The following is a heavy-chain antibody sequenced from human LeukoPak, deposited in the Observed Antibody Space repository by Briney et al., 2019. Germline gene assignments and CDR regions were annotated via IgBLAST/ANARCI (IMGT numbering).Heavy chain of an antibody. D-gene: IGHD3-22*01. Sequence: PGGSLRLSCAASGFTFSSYAMSWVRQAPGKGLEWVSAISGSGGSTYYADSVKGRFTTSRDNSKNTPYLQTNSLRAEDTAVYYCAKDRGITMIVVVITFFDYWGQGTLVTVSS. J-gene: IGHJ4*02. CDR1: GFTFSSYA. CDR2: ISGSGGST. V-gene: IGHV3-23*01. CDR3: AKDRGITMIVVVITFFDY.